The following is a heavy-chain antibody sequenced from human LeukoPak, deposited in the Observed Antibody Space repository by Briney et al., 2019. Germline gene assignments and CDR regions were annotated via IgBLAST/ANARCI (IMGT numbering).Heavy chain of an antibody. V-gene: IGHV1-2*02. J-gene: IGHJ6*03. CDR2: INPNSGGT. CDR1: GYTFTGYY. Sequence: GASVKVSCKASGYTFTGYYMHWVRQAPGQGLEWMGWINPNSGGTNYAQKFQGRVTMTRDTSISTAYMELSRLRSDDTTVYYCARSAGPPPQIAAAGMYYYYMDVWGKGTTVTVSS. D-gene: IGHD6-13*01. CDR3: ARSAGPPPQIAAAGMYYYYMDV.